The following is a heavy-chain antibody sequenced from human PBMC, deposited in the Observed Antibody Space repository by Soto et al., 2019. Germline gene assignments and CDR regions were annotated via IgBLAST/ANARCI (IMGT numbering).Heavy chain of an antibody. CDR3: SRGTSIPASGDY. V-gene: IGHV1-18*01. Sequence: QVQLVQSGAEVKKPGASVKVSCKASGYTFTNYGFNWVRPPPGQGLEWLGWVSAYNGERRYAQRVQARVIMTTDTSTTTAYMELRSLRSDDTAVYYCSRGTSIPASGDYWGQGTLVTVSS. J-gene: IGHJ4*01. CDR1: GYTFTNYG. CDR2: VSAYNGER. D-gene: IGHD6-6*01.